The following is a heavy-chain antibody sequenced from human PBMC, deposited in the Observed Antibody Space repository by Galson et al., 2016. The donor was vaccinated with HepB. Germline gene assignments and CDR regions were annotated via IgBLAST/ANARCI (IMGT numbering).Heavy chain of an antibody. J-gene: IGHJ4*02. Sequence: SLRLSCAASRFTFSSYWMSWVRQAPARGLECVADIKQDGSEKYYVDSVKGRFTISRDNAKNSLSLQVTSLRVEDSAVYYCATEGPQFPRGSNDYWGQGTLVTVSS. CDR1: RFTFSSYW. CDR3: ATEGPQFPRGSNDY. V-gene: IGHV3-7*01. CDR2: IKQDGSEK. D-gene: IGHD1-26*01.